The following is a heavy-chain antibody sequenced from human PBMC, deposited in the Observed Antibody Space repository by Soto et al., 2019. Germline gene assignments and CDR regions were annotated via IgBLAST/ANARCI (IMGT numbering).Heavy chain of an antibody. V-gene: IGHV3-11*01. CDR3: AKENWYPDL. J-gene: IGHJ2*01. CDR1: GFSFSNYF. Sequence: QVQLVESGGGLVKPGGSLRLSCAASGFSFSNYFMTWIRQAPGRGLEWVSYISNGGDVIHYADSVKGRFTISRDNVEKILYLQMNSLRVEDTAVYYCAKENWYPDLWGRGTLVTVSS. CDR2: ISNGGDVI.